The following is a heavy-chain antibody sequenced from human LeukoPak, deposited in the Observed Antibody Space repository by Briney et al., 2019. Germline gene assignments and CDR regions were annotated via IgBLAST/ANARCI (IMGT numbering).Heavy chain of an antibody. CDR3: ARQGAPTAMVDNYYMDV. CDR1: GGSFSGYY. V-gene: IGHV4-34*01. CDR2: INHSGST. Sequence: SETLSLTCAVYGGSFSGYYWSWIRQPPGKGLEWIGEINHSGSTNYNPSLKSRVTISVDTSKNQFSLKLSSVTAADTAVYYCARQGAPTAMVDNYYMDVWGEGTTVTVSS. J-gene: IGHJ6*03. D-gene: IGHD5-18*01.